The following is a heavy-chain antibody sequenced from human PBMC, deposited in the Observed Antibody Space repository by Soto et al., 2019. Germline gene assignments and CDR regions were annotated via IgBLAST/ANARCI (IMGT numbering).Heavy chain of an antibody. D-gene: IGHD1-26*01. V-gene: IGHV3-30-3*01. Sequence: ESGGGVVQPGRSLRLSCAASGFTFSSYAMHWVRQAPGKGLEWVAVISYDGSNKYYADSVKGRFTISRDNSKNTLYLQMNSLRAEDTAVYYCARDRAGRSYQGGIDYSGQGTLVTVSS. J-gene: IGHJ4*02. CDR2: ISYDGSNK. CDR3: ARDRAGRSYQGGIDY. CDR1: GFTFSSYA.